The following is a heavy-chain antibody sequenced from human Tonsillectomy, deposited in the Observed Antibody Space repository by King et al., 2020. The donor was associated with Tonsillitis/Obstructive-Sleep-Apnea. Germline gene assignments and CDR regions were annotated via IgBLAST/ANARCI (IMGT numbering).Heavy chain of an antibody. Sequence: QLQESGPGLVKPSETLSLTCSVSGGSISSSSDYWGWIRQPPGKGLEWIGSIYYSGSPYYNPSLKSRVTISVDTSKNQFSLKLPSGTAADTAVYYCARREWIDFFLDVWGKGATVTVSS. D-gene: IGHD3-3*01. CDR2: IYYSGSP. CDR3: ARREWIDFFLDV. J-gene: IGHJ6*04. CDR1: GGSISSSSDY. V-gene: IGHV4-39*01.